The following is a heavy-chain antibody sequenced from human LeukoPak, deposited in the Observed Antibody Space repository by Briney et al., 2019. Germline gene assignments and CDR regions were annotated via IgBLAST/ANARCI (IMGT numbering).Heavy chain of an antibody. Sequence: GGSLRLSCAASGFTFSSYSMNWVRQAPGKGLEWVSSISSSSSYIYYADSVKGRFTISRDNAKNSLYLQINSLRAEDTAVYYCARALRPDTDYYDFWSGYYLLAMDVWGKGTTVTVSS. CDR3: ARALRPDTDYYDFWSGYYLLAMDV. CDR2: ISSSSSYI. D-gene: IGHD3-3*01. CDR1: GFTFSSYS. V-gene: IGHV3-21*01. J-gene: IGHJ6*03.